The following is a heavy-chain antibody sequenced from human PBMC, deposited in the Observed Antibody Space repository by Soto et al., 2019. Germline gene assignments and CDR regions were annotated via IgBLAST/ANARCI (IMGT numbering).Heavy chain of an antibody. Sequence: SETLSLTCAVSSGSIISSNWWSWVRQPPGKGLEWIGEIYHSGSTNYNPSLKSRVTISVDKSKNQFSLKLSSVTAADTAVYYCARDRGYYYGSGSYVYYYYYMDVWGKGTTVTVS. V-gene: IGHV4-4*02. CDR2: IYHSGST. CDR3: ARDRGYYYGSGSYVYYYYYMDV. J-gene: IGHJ6*03. CDR1: SGSIISSNW. D-gene: IGHD3-10*01.